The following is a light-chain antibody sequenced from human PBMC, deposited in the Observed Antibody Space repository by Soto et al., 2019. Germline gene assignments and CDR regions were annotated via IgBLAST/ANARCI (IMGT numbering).Light chain of an antibody. V-gene: IGLV2-14*01. CDR1: SSDVGGYNY. CDR2: DVS. Sequence: QSALTQPASVSGSPGQSITISCTGTSSDVGGYNYVSWYQQHPGKAPKLMIYDVSNRPSGVSNRFSGSKSGSTASLTISGLQAEDAADYYCRSYTSSSLYVFGTGTKVTVL. J-gene: IGLJ1*01. CDR3: RSYTSSSLYV.